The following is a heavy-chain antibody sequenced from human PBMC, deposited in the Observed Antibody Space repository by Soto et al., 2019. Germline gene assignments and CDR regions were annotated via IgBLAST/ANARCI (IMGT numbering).Heavy chain of an antibody. CDR1: GFTFSSYA. CDR3: AKGLYDFWSGYCLSSCPGVGDY. CDR2: ISGSGGST. J-gene: IGHJ4*02. D-gene: IGHD3-3*01. V-gene: IGHV3-23*01. Sequence: EVQLLESGGGLVQPGGSLRLSCAASGFTFSSYAMSWVRQAPGKGLEWVSAISGSGGSTYYADSVKGRFTISRDNSKNTLYLQMNSLRAEDTAVYYCAKGLYDFWSGYCLSSCPGVGDYWGQGTLVTVSS.